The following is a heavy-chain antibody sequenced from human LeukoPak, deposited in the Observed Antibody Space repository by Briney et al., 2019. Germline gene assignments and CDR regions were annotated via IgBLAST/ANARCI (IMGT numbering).Heavy chain of an antibody. D-gene: IGHD3-3*01. CDR2: IYYSGST. Sequence: NPSETLSLTCTVSGGSISSYYWSWIRQPPGKGLEWIGYIYYSGSTNYNPSLKSRVTISVDTSKNQFSLKLSSVTAADTAVYYCARVVVYDFWSGPYYFDYWGQGTLVTVSS. V-gene: IGHV4-59*01. J-gene: IGHJ4*02. CDR3: ARVVVYDFWSGPYYFDY. CDR1: GGSISSYY.